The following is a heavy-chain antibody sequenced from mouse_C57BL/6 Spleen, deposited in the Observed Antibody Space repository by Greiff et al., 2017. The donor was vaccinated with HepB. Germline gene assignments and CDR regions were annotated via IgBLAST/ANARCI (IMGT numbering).Heavy chain of an antibody. CDR1: GFTFSSYG. CDR2: ISSGGSYT. Sequence: EVMLVESGGDLVKPGGSLKLSCAASGFTFSSYGMSWVRQTPDKRLAWVATISSGGSYTYYPDSVKGRFTISRDNAKNTLYLQMSSLKSEDTAMYYCARSFYDGYYGGDFDYWGQGTTLTVSS. V-gene: IGHV5-6*01. J-gene: IGHJ2*01. D-gene: IGHD2-3*01. CDR3: ARSFYDGYYGGDFDY.